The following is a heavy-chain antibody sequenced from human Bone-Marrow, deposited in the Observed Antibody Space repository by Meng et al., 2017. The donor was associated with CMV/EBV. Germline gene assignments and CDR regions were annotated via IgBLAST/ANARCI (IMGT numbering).Heavy chain of an antibody. CDR2: ISWNSGSI. CDR1: VFTFDEYA. D-gene: IGHD6-6*01. Sequence: SLTLSCAASVFTFDEYAMHWVRQAPGKGLEWVSGISWNSGSIGYAYSVKARFTISRDNAKNSLYQPMNSLSAEDTALYYCAKDSSSSGRLYYFDYWGQGTLVTVSS. CDR3: AKDSSSSGRLYYFDY. V-gene: IGHV3-9*01. J-gene: IGHJ4*02.